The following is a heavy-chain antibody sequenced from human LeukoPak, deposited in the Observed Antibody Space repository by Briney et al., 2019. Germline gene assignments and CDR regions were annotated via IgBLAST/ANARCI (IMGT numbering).Heavy chain of an antibody. CDR3: ANRGYSYGHYYFDY. CDR1: GLTFSSYG. D-gene: IGHD5-18*01. J-gene: IGHJ4*02. V-gene: IGHV3-30*18. CDR2: ISYDGSNK. Sequence: PGRSLRLPCAASGLTFSSYGMHWVRQAPGKGLEWVAVISYDGSNKYYADSVKGRFTISRDNSKNTLYLQMNSLRAEDTAVYYCANRGYSYGHYYFDYWGQGILVTVSS.